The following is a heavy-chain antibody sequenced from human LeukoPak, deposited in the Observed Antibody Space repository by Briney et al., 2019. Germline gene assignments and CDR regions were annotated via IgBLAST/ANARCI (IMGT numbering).Heavy chain of an antibody. J-gene: IGHJ6*03. V-gene: IGHV4-39*01. CDR2: IYYSGST. CDR3: ARMSYDSSGLGYYYYYYMDV. CDR1: GGSISSSSYY. D-gene: IGHD3-22*01. Sequence: SETLSLTCTVSGGSISSSSYYWGWIRQPPGTGLEWIGSIYYSGSTYYNPSLKSRVTISVDTSKNQFSLKLSSVTAADTAVYYCARMSYDSSGLGYYYYYYMDVWGKGTTVTISS.